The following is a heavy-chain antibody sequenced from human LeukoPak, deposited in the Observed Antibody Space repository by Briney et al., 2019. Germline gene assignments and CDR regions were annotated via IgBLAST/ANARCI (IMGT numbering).Heavy chain of an antibody. Sequence: SETLSLTCTVSGGSINSNSYYWGWIRQPPGKGLEWIGSIYYSGSTYYNPSLKSRVTISVDTSKNQFSLKLSSVTAADTAVYYCARDHSRVPAAIRGPNWFDPWGQGTLVTVSS. CDR3: ARDHSRVPAAIRGPNWFDP. D-gene: IGHD2-2*01. V-gene: IGHV4-39*07. CDR2: IYYSGST. CDR1: GGSINSNSYY. J-gene: IGHJ5*02.